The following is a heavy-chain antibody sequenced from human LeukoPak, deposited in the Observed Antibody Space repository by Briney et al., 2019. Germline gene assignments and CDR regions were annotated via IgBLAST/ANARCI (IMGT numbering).Heavy chain of an antibody. CDR1: GFTFSSYA. Sequence: GGSLRLSCAASGFTFSSYAMSWVRQAPGKGLEWVSAISGSGGSTYYADSVKGRFTISRDNSKNTLYLQMNSLRAEGTAVYYCAKASEPLIVVVVAATNWGQGTLVTVSS. CDR3: AKASEPLIVVVVAATN. V-gene: IGHV3-23*01. J-gene: IGHJ4*02. D-gene: IGHD2-15*01. CDR2: ISGSGGST.